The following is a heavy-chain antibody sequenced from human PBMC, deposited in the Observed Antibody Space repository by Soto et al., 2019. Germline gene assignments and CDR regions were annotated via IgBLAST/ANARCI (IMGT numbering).Heavy chain of an antibody. CDR1: GYTFTSYG. J-gene: IGHJ6*02. D-gene: IGHD2-15*01. CDR2: ISAYNGNT. CDR3: ARDSVGSLTYYYYGMDV. V-gene: IGHV1-18*01. Sequence: ASVKVSCTASGYTFTSYGISWVRQAPGQGLEWMGWISAYNGNTNYAQKLQGRVTMTTDTSTSTAYMELRSLRSDDTAVYYCARDSVGSLTYYYYGMDVWGQGTTVTVSS.